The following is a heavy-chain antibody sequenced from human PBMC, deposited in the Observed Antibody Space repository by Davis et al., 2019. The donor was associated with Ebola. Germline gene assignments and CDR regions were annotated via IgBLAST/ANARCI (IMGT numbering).Heavy chain of an antibody. D-gene: IGHD1-26*01. V-gene: IGHV1-18*04. CDR3: ARSRGSYYVYYYGMDV. CDR1: GYTFTSYG. J-gene: IGHJ6*02. Sequence: ASVKVSCKASGYTFTSYGITWVRQAPGQGLEWMGWINPHNGNTNYAQNVQGRVTMTTDTSTSTAYMELRSLRSDDTAVYYCARSRGSYYVYYYGMDVWGQGTTVTVSS. CDR2: INPHNGNT.